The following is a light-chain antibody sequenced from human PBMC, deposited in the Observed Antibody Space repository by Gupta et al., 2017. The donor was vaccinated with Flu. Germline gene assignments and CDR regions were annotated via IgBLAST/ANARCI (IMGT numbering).Light chain of an antibody. CDR3: QQSDSTPRT. Sequence: PSSLSASVGDRVSISCRASHIITSYLNWYQQRPGKAPTLLIYATSNLHSWVPSRFSGSGSGTDFTLTISSLQPEDFATYYCQQSDSTPRTFGEGTKVEIK. CDR2: ATS. J-gene: IGKJ1*01. CDR1: HIITSY. V-gene: IGKV1-39*01.